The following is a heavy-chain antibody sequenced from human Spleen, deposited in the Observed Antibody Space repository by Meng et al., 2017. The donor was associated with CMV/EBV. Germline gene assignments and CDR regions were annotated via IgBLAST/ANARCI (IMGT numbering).Heavy chain of an antibody. CDR1: GFTFSSYE. V-gene: IGHV3-48*03. CDR2: ISSSGSTI. Sequence: SLKISCAASGFTFSSYEMNWVRQAPGKGLEWVSYISSSGSTIYYADSVKGRFTISRDNAKNSLYLQMNTLRVEDTAVYYCVRDGHSWNFDYWGQGSLVTVSS. J-gene: IGHJ4*02. D-gene: IGHD3-3*01. CDR3: VRDGHSWNFDY.